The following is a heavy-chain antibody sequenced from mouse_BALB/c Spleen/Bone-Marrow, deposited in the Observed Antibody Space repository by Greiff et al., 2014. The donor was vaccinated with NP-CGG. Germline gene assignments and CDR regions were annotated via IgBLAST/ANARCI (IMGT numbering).Heavy chain of an antibody. D-gene: IGHD1-2*01. Sequence: QVQLQQSGAELMKPGASVKISCKATGYTFSTYWIEWVKQRPGHGLEWIGEILPGSGSTNYNEKFKGKATLTADTSSNTAYMQLTSLTSEYSAVNYCARRLLYYFDYWGQGTTLTVSA. CDR3: ARRLLYYFDY. V-gene: IGHV1-9*01. CDR1: GYTFSTYW. CDR2: ILPGSGST. J-gene: IGHJ2*01.